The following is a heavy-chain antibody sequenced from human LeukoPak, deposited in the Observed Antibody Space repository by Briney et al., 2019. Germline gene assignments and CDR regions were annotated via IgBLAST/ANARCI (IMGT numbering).Heavy chain of an antibody. D-gene: IGHD4-23*01. V-gene: IGHV1-2*02. CDR2: INPNSGGT. J-gene: IGHJ5*02. CDR1: GYTYTGYE. Sequence: ASVKVSYKPSGYTYTGYEIYWVRQAPGQGLEYMGWINPNSGGTNYAQKFQGRVTMTWDTSITIVYMELTSLISDDTAVYYCAQGGGNHGCDHWGQGTLVTVSS. CDR3: AQGGGNHGCDH.